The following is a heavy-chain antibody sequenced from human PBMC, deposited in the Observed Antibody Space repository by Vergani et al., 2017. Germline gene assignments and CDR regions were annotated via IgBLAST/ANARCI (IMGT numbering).Heavy chain of an antibody. CDR1: GFSFRNAW. Sequence: EVQLVESGGGIVKPGGSLRLSCVASGFSFRNAWMNWVRLAPGKGLEWVSGISGSGRTTEYADSVKGRFNISRDNSENTLYLRINSLRAGDTAVYYCTSRLLGAPVESWGQGALVIVSS. CDR2: ISGSGRTT. CDR3: TSRLLGAPVES. V-gene: IGHV3-23*04. J-gene: IGHJ4*02. D-gene: IGHD1-26*01.